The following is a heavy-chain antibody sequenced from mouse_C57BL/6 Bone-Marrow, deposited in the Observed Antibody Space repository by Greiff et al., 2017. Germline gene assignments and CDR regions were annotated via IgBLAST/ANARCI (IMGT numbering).Heavy chain of an antibody. J-gene: IGHJ2*01. CDR3: ARGSPIFYGNYVGY. Sequence: VKLVESGAELMKPGASVKLSCKATGYTFTGYWIEWVKQRPGHGLEWIGEILPGSGSTNYNEKFKGKATFTADTSSNTAYMQLSSLTTDDSAIYSCARGSPIFYGNYVGYWGQGTTLTVSS. CDR1: GYTFTGYW. CDR2: ILPGSGST. V-gene: IGHV1-9*01. D-gene: IGHD2-1*01.